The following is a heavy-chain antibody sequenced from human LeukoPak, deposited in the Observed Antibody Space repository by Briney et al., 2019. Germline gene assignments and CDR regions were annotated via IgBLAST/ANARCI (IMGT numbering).Heavy chain of an antibody. J-gene: IGHJ5*02. CDR2: IIPIFGTA. CDR1: GGTFSSYA. D-gene: IGHD3-3*01. Sequence: GSSVKVSCKAPGGTFSSYAISWVRQAPGQGLEWMGGIIPIFGTANYAQKFQGRVTITADESTSTAYMELSSLRSEDTAVYYCARKRGIGSGHNWFDPWGQGTLVTVSS. V-gene: IGHV1-69*01. CDR3: ARKRGIGSGHNWFDP.